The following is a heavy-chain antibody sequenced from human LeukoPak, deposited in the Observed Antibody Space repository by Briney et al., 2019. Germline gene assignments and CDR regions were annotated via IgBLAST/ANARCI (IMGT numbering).Heavy chain of an antibody. J-gene: IGHJ4*02. CDR2: ISSSSSTI. V-gene: IGHV3-48*02. CDR3: ARAVSGYIYGYGY. Sequence: GGSLRLSCVASGFTFSSYNINWVRQAPGKGLEWVSYISSSSSTIHYADSVKGRFTISRDNAKNSLYLQMNSLRDEDTAVYYWARAVSGYIYGYGYWGQGTLVTVSS. CDR1: GFTFSSYN. D-gene: IGHD5-18*01.